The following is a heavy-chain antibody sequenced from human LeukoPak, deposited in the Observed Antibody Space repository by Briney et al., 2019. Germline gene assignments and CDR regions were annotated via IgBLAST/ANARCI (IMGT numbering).Heavy chain of an antibody. J-gene: IGHJ6*02. D-gene: IGHD3-3*01. Sequence: SETLSLTCTVSGGSISSGGYYWSWIRQHPGKGLEWMGYIYYSGSTYYNPSLKSRVTISVDTSKNQFSLKLSSVTAADTAVYYCARGYDFWSGYYPYYYYGMDVWGQGTTVTVSS. CDR2: IYYSGST. CDR1: GGSISSGGYY. V-gene: IGHV4-31*03. CDR3: ARGYDFWSGYYPYYYYGMDV.